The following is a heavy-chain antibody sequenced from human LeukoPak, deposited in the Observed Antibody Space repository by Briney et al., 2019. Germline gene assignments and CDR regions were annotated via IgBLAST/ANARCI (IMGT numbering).Heavy chain of an antibody. CDR3: ARAVYHNSASWYFDL. CDR2: IYSGST. V-gene: IGHV4-4*07. CDR1: GGSIGNYY. D-gene: IGHD3-22*01. Sequence: SETLSLTCTVSGGSIGNYYWSWIRQPAGNRLEWIGRIYSGSTNYNPSFKSRVTISADTSKKQFSLKMRSVTAADTALYYCARAVYHNSASWYFDLGGRGTRVIVSS. J-gene: IGHJ2*01.